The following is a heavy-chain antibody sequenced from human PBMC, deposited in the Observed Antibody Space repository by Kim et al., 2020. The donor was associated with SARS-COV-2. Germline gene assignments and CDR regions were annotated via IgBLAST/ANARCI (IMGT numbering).Heavy chain of an antibody. D-gene: IGHD1-26*01. CDR1: GLRFSDFG. Sequence: GGSLRLSCEVSGLRFSDFGMHWVRHAPGRGLEWVTVIWFDGTNDVYADSVKGRCTITRDDSMNTPYLQMNRLRVEDTAVYYCGTENSGRAIDFWGPGTMV. CDR3: GTENSGRAIDF. CDR2: IWFDGTND. V-gene: IGHV3-33*01. J-gene: IGHJ3*01.